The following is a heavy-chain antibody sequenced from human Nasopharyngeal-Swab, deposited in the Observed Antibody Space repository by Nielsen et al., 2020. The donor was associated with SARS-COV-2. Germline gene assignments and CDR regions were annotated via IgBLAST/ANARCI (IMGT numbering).Heavy chain of an antibody. V-gene: IGHV3-48*03. J-gene: IGHJ6*02. CDR1: GFTFSSYE. CDR3: ARDQGIFQGDYYYYYGMDV. D-gene: IGHD2-15*01. CDR2: ISSSGSTI. Sequence: GGSLRPSCAASGFTFSSYEMNWVRQAPGKGLEWVSYISSSGSTIYYADSVKGRFTISRDNAKNSLYLQMNSLRAEDTAVYYCARDQGIFQGDYYYYYGMDVWGQGTTVTVSS.